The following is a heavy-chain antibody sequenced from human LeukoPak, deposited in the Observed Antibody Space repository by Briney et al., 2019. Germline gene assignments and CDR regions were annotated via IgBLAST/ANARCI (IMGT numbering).Heavy chain of an antibody. CDR1: GYTLTELS. CDR2: FDPEDGET. V-gene: IGHV1-24*01. D-gene: IGHD3-16*01. Sequence: ASVKVSCKVSGYTLTELSMHWVRQAPGKGLEWMGGFDPEDGETIYAQKFQGRVTMTEDTSTDIAYMELSSLRSEDTAMYYCATDRRSLGGFDSWGQGALVTVSS. J-gene: IGHJ4*02. CDR3: ATDRRSLGGFDS.